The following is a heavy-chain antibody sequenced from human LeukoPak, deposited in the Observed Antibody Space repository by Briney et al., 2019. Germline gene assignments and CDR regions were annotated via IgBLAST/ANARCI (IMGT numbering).Heavy chain of an antibody. CDR3: ARDLGATTET. D-gene: IGHD1-1*01. CDR2: ISTSTNTI. V-gene: IGHV3-48*04. Sequence: PGGSLRLSCAASGFTFSSYSMNWVRQAPGKGLEWVSYISTSTNTIDYADSVKGRFTISRDNAKNSLYLQMNSLRAEDTAVYYCARDLGATTETWGQGTLVTVSS. J-gene: IGHJ5*02. CDR1: GFTFSSYS.